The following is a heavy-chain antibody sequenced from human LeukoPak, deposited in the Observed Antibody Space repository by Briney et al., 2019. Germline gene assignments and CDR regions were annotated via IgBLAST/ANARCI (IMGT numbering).Heavy chain of an antibody. CDR1: GGTFSSYA. J-gene: IGHJ4*02. D-gene: IGHD3-3*01. CDR2: IIPIFGTA. CDR3: ARDRERDFHYFDY. Sequence: SVKVSCKASGGTFSSYAISWVRQAPGQGLEWMGGIIPIFGTANYAQKFQGRVTITADESTSTAYVELSSLRSEDTAVYYCARDRERDFHYFDYWGQGTLVTVSS. V-gene: IGHV1-69*13.